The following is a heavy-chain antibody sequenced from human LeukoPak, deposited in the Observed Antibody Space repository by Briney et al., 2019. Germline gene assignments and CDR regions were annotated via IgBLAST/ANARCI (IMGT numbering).Heavy chain of an antibody. D-gene: IGHD1-26*01. CDR3: ARAGAHSGSYYDAFDI. Sequence: GGSLRLSCAASGFTFSSYAMSWVRQAPGKGLEWVSVIYSGGSTYYADSVRGRFTISRDNSKNALYLQMNSLRAEDTAVYYCARAGAHSGSYYDAFDIWGQGTMVTVSS. J-gene: IGHJ3*02. CDR2: IYSGGST. CDR1: GFTFSSYA. V-gene: IGHV3-53*01.